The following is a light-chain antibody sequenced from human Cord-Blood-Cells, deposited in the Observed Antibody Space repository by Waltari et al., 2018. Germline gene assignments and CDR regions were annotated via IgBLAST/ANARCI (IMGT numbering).Light chain of an antibody. CDR3: QQSYSTPRYT. CDR2: AAS. Sequence: DIQMTQSPSSLSASVGDSVTITCRASQSISSYLNWYQQKPGKAPKLLIYAASSLQSGVPSRFSGSGSGTDFTLTISSPQPEDFATYYCQQSYSTPRYTFGQGTKLEIK. V-gene: IGKV1-39*01. CDR1: QSISSY. J-gene: IGKJ2*01.